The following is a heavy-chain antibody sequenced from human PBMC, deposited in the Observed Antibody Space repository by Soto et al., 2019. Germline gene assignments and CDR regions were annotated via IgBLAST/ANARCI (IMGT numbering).Heavy chain of an antibody. V-gene: IGHV4-30-4*01. Sequence: LSLTCTVSGGSISSGDYYWSWIRQPPGKGLEWIGYISYSGSTYYNPSLKSRVTISVDTSKNQFSLKLSSVTAADTAVYYCARGGSGIKNRSLDFWGQGTLVTVSS. J-gene: IGHJ4*02. CDR2: ISYSGST. CDR3: ARGGSGIKNRSLDF. D-gene: IGHD3-10*01. CDR1: GGSISSGDYY.